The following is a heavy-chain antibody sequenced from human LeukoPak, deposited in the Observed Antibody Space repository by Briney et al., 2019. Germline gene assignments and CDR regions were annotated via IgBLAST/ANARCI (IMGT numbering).Heavy chain of an antibody. CDR2: IYTSGST. V-gene: IGHV4-4*07. CDR3: ARGVGVGSYYYYYYMDV. D-gene: IGHD1-26*01. J-gene: IGHJ6*03. CDR1: GGSISSYY. Sequence: SETLSLTCTVSGGSISSYYRSWIRQPAGKGLEWIGRIYTSGSTNYNPSLKSRVTMSVDTSKNQFSLKLSSVTAADTAVYYCARGVGVGSYYYYYYMDVWGKGTTVTVSS.